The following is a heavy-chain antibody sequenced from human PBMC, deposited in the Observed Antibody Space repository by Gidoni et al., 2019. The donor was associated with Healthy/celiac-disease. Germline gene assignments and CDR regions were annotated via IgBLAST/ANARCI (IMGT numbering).Heavy chain of an antibody. CDR2: INHSGST. J-gene: IGHJ4*02. D-gene: IGHD3-9*01. CDR3: ARDSSGLRYFELDY. V-gene: IGHV4-34*01. CDR1: GGSFSGYY. Sequence: QVQLQQWGAGLLKPSGTLSLTCAVYGGSFSGYYWSWIRQPPGKGLEWIGEINHSGSTNYNPSLKSRVTISVDTCKNQCSLKLSSVTAADTAVYYCARDSSGLRYFELDYWGQGTLVTVSS.